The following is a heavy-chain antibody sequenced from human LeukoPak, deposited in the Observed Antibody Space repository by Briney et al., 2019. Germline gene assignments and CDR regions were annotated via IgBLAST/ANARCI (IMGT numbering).Heavy chain of an antibody. J-gene: IGHJ4*02. CDR2: IRYDGSNK. CDR3: ARGQLYYDSSGFDY. Sequence: PGGSLRLSCAASGFTFSSYGMHWVRQAPGKGLEWVAFIRYDGSNKYYADSVKGRFTISRDNSKNTLYLQMNSLRAEDTAVYYCARGQLYYDSSGFDYWGQGTLVTVSS. D-gene: IGHD3-22*01. V-gene: IGHV3-30*02. CDR1: GFTFSSYG.